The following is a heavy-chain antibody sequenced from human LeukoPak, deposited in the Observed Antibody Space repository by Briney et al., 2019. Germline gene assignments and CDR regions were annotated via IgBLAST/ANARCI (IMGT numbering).Heavy chain of an antibody. Sequence: PGGSLRLSCAASGFTFSNYWMHWVRRAPGKGLVWVSRISSDGSSTSYAGSVKGRLTISRDNAENTLFLQMNSLRVEDTAMYYCARVTGGRYFDYWGQGTLVTVSS. CDR1: GFTFSNYW. J-gene: IGHJ4*02. V-gene: IGHV3-74*01. CDR3: ARVTGGRYFDY. CDR2: ISSDGSST. D-gene: IGHD1-14*01.